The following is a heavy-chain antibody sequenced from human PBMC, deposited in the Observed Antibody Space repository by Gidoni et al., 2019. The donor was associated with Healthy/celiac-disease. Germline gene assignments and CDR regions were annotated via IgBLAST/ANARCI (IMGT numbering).Heavy chain of an antibody. CDR1: GGTFSSYS. J-gene: IGHJ4*02. V-gene: IGHV1-69*01. CDR3: ARETGGYCSGGSCSVLPYDY. D-gene: IGHD2-15*01. CDR2: IIPTCGTA. Sequence: QVQLVQSGAEVKKPGSSVKVSCKASGGTFSSYSISWVRQAPGQGIEWMGGIIPTCGTANYAQKFQGRVTITADESTSPAYMELGSLRSEDTAVYYCARETGGYCSGGSCSVLPYDYWGQGTLVTVSS.